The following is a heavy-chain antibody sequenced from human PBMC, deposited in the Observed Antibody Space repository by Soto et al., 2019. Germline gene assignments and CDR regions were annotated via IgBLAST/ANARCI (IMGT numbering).Heavy chain of an antibody. D-gene: IGHD2-2*01. CDR2: IRQDGSEI. V-gene: IGHV3-7*04. CDR1: GFTFSSNW. CDR3: AREVVVSRGASYFGY. J-gene: IGHJ4*02. Sequence: GGSIILSCGGSGFTFSSNWRTWVRQAPGKGLEWVANIRQDGSEINYVDSVKGRFTISRDNTKNSLYLQMNSLRAEDTAIYYCAREVVVSRGASYFGYWGPGTLVTVSS.